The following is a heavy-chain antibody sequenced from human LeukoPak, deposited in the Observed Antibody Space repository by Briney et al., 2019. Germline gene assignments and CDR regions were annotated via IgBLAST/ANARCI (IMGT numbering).Heavy chain of an antibody. D-gene: IGHD3-3*01. CDR1: GGSFSGYY. CDR3: ARGSRLGVVERDAFDI. J-gene: IGHJ3*02. CDR2: INHSGST. V-gene: IGHV4-34*01. Sequence: NPSETLSLTCAVYGGSFSGYYWSWIRQPPGKGLEWIGEINHSGSTNYNPSLKSRVTISVDTSKNQFSLKLSSVTAADTAVYYCARGSRLGVVERDAFDIWGQGTMVTVSS.